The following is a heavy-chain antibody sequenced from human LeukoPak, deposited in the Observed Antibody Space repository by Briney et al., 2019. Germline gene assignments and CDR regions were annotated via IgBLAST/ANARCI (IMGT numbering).Heavy chain of an antibody. V-gene: IGHV3-23*01. J-gene: IGHJ4*02. CDR3: ASGGPEGYFDY. CDR2: ISGGGGST. CDR1: GFTFTNYA. Sequence: PGGSLRLSCAASGFTFTNYAMSWVRQAPGKGLEWVSGISGGGGSTYYADSVKGRFTISKDNSKTTLYLQMNSLRSEDTAVYYCASGGPEGYFDYWGQGTLVTVSS. D-gene: IGHD3-16*01.